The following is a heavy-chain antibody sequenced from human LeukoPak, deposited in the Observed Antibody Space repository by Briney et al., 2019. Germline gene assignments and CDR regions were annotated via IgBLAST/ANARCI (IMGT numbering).Heavy chain of an antibody. J-gene: IGHJ4*02. CDR1: GGTFSSYA. V-gene: IGHV1-69*04. Sequence: SVKVSCKASGGTFSSYAISWVRQAPGQGLEWMGRIIPILGIANYAQKFQGRVTITADKSTSTAYMELSSLRSEDTAVYYCARGPEMAARPGTKFDYWGQGTLVTVSS. CDR3: ARGPEMAARPGTKFDY. D-gene: IGHD5-24*01. CDR2: IIPILGIA.